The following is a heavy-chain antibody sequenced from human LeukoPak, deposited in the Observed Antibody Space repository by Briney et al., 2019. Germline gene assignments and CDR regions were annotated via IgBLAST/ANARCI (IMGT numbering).Heavy chain of an antibody. V-gene: IGHV3-23*01. J-gene: IGHJ5*02. D-gene: IGHD3-22*01. CDR1: GFTFGIYA. CDR3: VRDNPNYYDTTLDWFDP. Sequence: GGSLRLSCAASGFTFGIYAMSWVRQAPGKGLEWVSLISGSGGTIYYTDSVEGRFTILRDNSKSTLYLQMNNLRAEDTAIYYCVRDNPNYYDTTLDWFDPWGQGTLVTVSS. CDR2: ISGSGGTI.